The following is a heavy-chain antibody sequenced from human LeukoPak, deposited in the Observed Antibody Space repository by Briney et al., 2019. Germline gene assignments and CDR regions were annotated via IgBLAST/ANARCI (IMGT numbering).Heavy chain of an antibody. V-gene: IGHV3-9*01. D-gene: IGHD7-27*01. CDR3: AGNSELGQFDY. J-gene: IGHJ4*02. CDR1: GFTFDDYA. Sequence: GRSLRLSCAASGFTFDDYAMHWVRQAPGKGLEWVSGISWNSGSIGYADSVKGRFTISRDNAKNSLYLQMNSLRAEDTAVYYCAGNSELGQFDYWGQGTLVTVSS. CDR2: ISWNSGSI.